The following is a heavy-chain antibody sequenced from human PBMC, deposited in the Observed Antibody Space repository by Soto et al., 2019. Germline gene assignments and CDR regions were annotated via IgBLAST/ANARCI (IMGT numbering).Heavy chain of an antibody. CDR2: ISAYNGNT. Sequence: ASVKVSCKASGYTFTSYGISWVRQAPGQGLEWMGWISAYNGNTNYAQKLQGRVTMTTDTSTSTAYMELRSLRSDDTAVYYCARDVDTAMVTQFLDYWGQGTLVTVSS. D-gene: IGHD5-18*01. V-gene: IGHV1-18*01. CDR1: GYTFTSYG. J-gene: IGHJ4*02. CDR3: ARDVDTAMVTQFLDY.